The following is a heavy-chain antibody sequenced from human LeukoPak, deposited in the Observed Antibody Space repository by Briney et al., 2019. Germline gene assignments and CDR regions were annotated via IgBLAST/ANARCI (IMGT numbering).Heavy chain of an antibody. CDR2: IYYSGST. CDR3: ARSSKRWLIQRSEYFQH. D-gene: IGHD5-24*01. CDR1: GGSISSYY. V-gene: IGHV4-59*01. J-gene: IGHJ1*01. Sequence: SETLSLTCPVSGGSISSYYWSWIRQPPGKGLEWIGYIYYSGSTNYNPSLKSRVTISVDTSKNQFSLKLSSVTAADTAVYYCARSSKRWLIQRSEYFQHWGQGTLVTVSS.